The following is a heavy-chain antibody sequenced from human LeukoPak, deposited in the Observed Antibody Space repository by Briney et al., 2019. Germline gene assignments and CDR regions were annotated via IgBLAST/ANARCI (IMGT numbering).Heavy chain of an antibody. CDR2: IYYSGST. Sequence: SETLSLTCTVSGGSISSGGYYWSWIRQHPGKGLEWIGYIYYSGSTYHNPSLKSRVTISVDTSKNQFSLKLSSVTAADTAVYYCARGGRRRCSSTSCYGFDPWGQGTLVTVSS. CDR3: ARGGRRRCSSTSCYGFDP. J-gene: IGHJ5*02. CDR1: GGSISSGGYY. V-gene: IGHV4-31*03. D-gene: IGHD2-2*01.